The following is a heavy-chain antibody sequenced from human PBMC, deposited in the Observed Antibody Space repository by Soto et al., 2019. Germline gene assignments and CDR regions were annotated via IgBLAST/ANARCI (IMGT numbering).Heavy chain of an antibody. CDR1: GYTFTHYY. Sequence: QVQLVQSGAEVKKPGASVRVSCKAYGYTFTHYYIHWVRQAPGQGLEWMGIINPNGGITTYAQKFRAGFSMSRDTSTITVYLELSSLRSEDSAVYYCATSVNSAMAFDYLGQGTLVTVSS. V-gene: IGHV1-46*01. D-gene: IGHD5-18*01. CDR2: INPNGGIT. J-gene: IGHJ4*02. CDR3: ATSVNSAMAFDY.